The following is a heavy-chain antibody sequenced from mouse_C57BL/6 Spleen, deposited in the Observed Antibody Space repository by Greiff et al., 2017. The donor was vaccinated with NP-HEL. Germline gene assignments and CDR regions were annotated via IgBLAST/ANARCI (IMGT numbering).Heavy chain of an antibody. CDR3: ARGGGTTVVGERGYFDV. CDR1: GYTFTNYW. CDR2: IYPGGGYT. J-gene: IGHJ1*03. D-gene: IGHD1-1*01. V-gene: IGHV1-63*01. Sequence: QVQLQQSGAELVRPGTSVKMSCKASGYTFTNYWIGWAKQRPGHGLEWIGDIYPGGGYTNYNEKFKGKATLTADKSSSTAYMQFSSLTSEDSAIYYCARGGGTTVVGERGYFDVWGTGTTVTVSS.